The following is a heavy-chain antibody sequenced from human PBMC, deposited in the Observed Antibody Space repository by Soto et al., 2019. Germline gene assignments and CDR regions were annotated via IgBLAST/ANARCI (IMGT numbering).Heavy chain of an antibody. CDR1: GGSISSSSYY. CDR2: IYYSGST. J-gene: IGHJ6*02. CDR3: ARHGGVITSYGMDV. D-gene: IGHD3-22*01. V-gene: IGHV4-39*01. Sequence: SETLSLTCTVSGGSISSSSYYWGWIRQPPGKGLEWIGSIYYSGSTYYNPSLKSRVTISVDTSKNQFSLKLSSVTAADTAVYYCARHGGVITSYGMDVWGQGTTVTVSS.